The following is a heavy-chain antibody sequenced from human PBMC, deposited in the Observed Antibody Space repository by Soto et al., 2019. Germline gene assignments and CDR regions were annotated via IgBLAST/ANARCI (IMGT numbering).Heavy chain of an antibody. CDR1: CGSSINYY. CDR2: IYYSGST. J-gene: IGHJ4*02. D-gene: IGHD2-8*01. CDR3: ARFSHRMLLYYFDF. V-gene: IGHV4-59*01. Sequence: PSEIHSVPWTVACGSSINYYCRWVLQPPGKGLKWIGYIYYSGSTNYNPSLKSRVTISVDTSKNQFSLKLSSVTAADTAVYFCARFSHRMLLYYFDFWGQGTLVTVSS.